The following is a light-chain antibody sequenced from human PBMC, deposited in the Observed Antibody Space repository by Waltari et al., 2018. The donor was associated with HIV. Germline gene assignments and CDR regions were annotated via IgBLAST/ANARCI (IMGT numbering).Light chain of an antibody. Sequence: QSVLTQPPSVSGAPGQTVTISCTGSSSNLGARAHFAVHWYHQLPGTAPKLLIYGNNNRPSGVPDRFSGSKSGASASLAITGLQAEDEADYYCQSYDTRLSGSVFGGGTKLTVL. CDR2: GNN. CDR1: SSNLGARAHFA. CDR3: QSYDTRLSGSV. V-gene: IGLV1-40*01. J-gene: IGLJ3*02.